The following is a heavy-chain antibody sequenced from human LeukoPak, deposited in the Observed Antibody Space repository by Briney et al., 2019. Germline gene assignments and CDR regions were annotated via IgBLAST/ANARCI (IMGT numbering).Heavy chain of an antibody. CDR3: ARGKSI. J-gene: IGHJ4*02. Sequence: SETLSLTCTVSGGSVSSGSYYWSWIRQPPGKGLEWIGEINHSGSTNYNPSLKSRVTISVDTSKNQFSLKLSSVTAADTAVYYCARGKSIWGQGTLVTVSS. V-gene: IGHV4-39*07. D-gene: IGHD6-6*01. CDR1: GGSVSSGSYY. CDR2: INHSGST.